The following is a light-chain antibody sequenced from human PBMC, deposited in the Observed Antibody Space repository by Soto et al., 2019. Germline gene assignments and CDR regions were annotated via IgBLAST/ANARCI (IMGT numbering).Light chain of an antibody. J-gene: IGKJ1*01. CDR2: KAS. CDR3: QQYAGYSRT. CDR1: QSISGW. Sequence: DVQMIQSPSTLSASVGDRVTITCRASQSISGWLAWYQQRPGTAPKLMIYKASTLETGVPSRFIGSGSGTEFTLTINNLQPDDFATYYCQQYAGYSRTFGQGTKVEIK. V-gene: IGKV1-5*03.